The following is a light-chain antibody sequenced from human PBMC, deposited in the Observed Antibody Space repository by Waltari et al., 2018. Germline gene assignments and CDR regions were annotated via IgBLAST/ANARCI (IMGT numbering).Light chain of an antibody. CDR3: SSRNGRASQVV. J-gene: IGLJ2*01. V-gene: IGLV3-19*01. CDR1: SLRTSY. Sequence: SSGLTQDPAVSVALGQTIRITCRGDSLRTSYASWYQVKTGQAPVLVMFGKENRPSGVPDRISGESSETTSSLIITGAQAEDEADYYCSSRNGRASQVVFAGGTKVTVL. CDR2: GKE.